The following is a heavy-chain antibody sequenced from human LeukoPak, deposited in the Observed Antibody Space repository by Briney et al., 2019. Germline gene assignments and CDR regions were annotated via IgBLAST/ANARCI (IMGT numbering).Heavy chain of an antibody. CDR1: GFTFSSYS. Sequence: PGGSLRLSCAASGFTFSSYSMNWVRQAPGKGLEWISYISSCSSAIYYADSVKGRFTISRDNAKNSLYLQTNSLRAEDTAVYYCAAQSGSGSNYPDYWGQGTLVTVSS. D-gene: IGHD3-10*01. CDR2: ISSCSSAI. CDR3: AAQSGSGSNYPDY. V-gene: IGHV3-48*01. J-gene: IGHJ4*02.